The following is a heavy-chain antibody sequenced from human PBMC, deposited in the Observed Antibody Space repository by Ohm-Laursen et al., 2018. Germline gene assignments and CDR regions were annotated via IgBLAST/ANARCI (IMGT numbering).Heavy chain of an antibody. V-gene: IGHV4-59*08. CDR1: GGSISSYY. CDR2: IYYSGST. J-gene: IGHJ4*02. CDR3: ARHMGRDYFDY. D-gene: IGHD3-16*01. Sequence: GTLSLTCPVSGGSISSYYWSWIRQPPGKGLEWIGYIYYSGSTNYNPSLKSRVTISVDTSKNQFSLKLSSVTAADTAVYYCARHMGRDYFDYWGQETLVTVSS.